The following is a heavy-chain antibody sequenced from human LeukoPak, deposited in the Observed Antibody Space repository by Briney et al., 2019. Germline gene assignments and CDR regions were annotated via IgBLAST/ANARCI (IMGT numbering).Heavy chain of an antibody. CDR3: GRWGYFDSGNYFVVDY. D-gene: IGHD3-22*01. CDR2: IHNNGDT. J-gene: IGHJ4*02. CDR1: DDSIRNYY. Sequence: SETLSLTCTVSDDSIRNYYWNWIRQAPGKALEWIGHIHNNGDTAYNFSLKSRVTISMDTSKNQFSLKLSSVTAADTAVYYCGRWGYFDSGNYFVVDYWGQGTVVAVSS. V-gene: IGHV4-59*01.